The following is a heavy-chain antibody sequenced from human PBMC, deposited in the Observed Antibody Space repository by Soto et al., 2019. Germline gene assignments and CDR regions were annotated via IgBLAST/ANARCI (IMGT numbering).Heavy chain of an antibody. Sequence: GGSLRLSCAASGFTFSTYGMYWVRQAPGKGLEWVALIWYDGSSKYYADSVKGRFTISRDNSRNTLYLQMNSLRAEDTAVYYCARDRNFWSGKETAGMGVWGQGTTVTVSS. CDR1: GFTFSTYG. V-gene: IGHV3-33*01. CDR2: IWYDGSSK. CDR3: ARDRNFWSGKETAGMGV. D-gene: IGHD3-3*01. J-gene: IGHJ6*02.